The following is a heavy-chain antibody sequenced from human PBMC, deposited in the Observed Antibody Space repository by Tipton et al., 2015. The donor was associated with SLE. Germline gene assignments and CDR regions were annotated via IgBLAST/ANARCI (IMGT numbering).Heavy chain of an antibody. V-gene: IGHV4-59*11. Sequence: TLSLTCTVSGGSINNHYWSWIRQPPGKGLEWIGYVYYSGNTNYNPSLKSRLTISIDTSKNQFSLKLSSVTAADSAIYYCATRPAADRFFGVFDYWGPGILVTVSS. J-gene: IGHJ4*02. CDR2: VYYSGNT. D-gene: IGHD3-10*01. CDR3: ATRPAADRFFGVFDY. CDR1: GGSINNHY.